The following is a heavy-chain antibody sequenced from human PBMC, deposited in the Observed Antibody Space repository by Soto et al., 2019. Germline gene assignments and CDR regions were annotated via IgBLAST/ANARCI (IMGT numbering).Heavy chain of an antibody. Sequence: ASVKVSCKASGYTFTSYGISWVRQAPGQGLEWMGWISAYNGNTNYAQKLQGRVTMNTDTSTSTAYMELRSLRSADTAVYYCARVLGGVLYYFDYWGQGTLVTVSS. V-gene: IGHV1-18*01. J-gene: IGHJ4*02. CDR3: ARVLGGVLYYFDY. D-gene: IGHD3-16*01. CDR2: ISAYNGNT. CDR1: GYTFTSYG.